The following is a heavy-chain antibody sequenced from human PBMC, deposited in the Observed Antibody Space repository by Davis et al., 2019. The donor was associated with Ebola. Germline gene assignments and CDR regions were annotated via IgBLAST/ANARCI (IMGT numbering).Heavy chain of an antibody. Sequence: GESLKISCAASGFSFSSYSMNWVRQAPGKGLEWVGRIKSKTDGGTTDYAAPVKGRFTISRDDSKNTLYLQMNSLKTEDTAVYYCTTESITMVQGTYYYYYGMDVWGQGTAVTVSS. D-gene: IGHD3-10*01. CDR2: IKSKTDGGTT. V-gene: IGHV3-15*01. CDR3: TTESITMVQGTYYYYYGMDV. CDR1: GFSFSSYS. J-gene: IGHJ6*02.